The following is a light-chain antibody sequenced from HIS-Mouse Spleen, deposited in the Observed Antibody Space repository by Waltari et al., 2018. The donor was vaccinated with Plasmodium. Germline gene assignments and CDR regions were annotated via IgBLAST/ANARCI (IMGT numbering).Light chain of an antibody. Sequence: SYELTQPPSVSVSLGQMARITCSGEALPKKYAYWYQQKSGQAPVLVIYEDSKRPSGIPERFSGSSSGTTVTLTISGAQVEDEADYYCYSAADNNLVVFGGGTKLTVL. V-gene: IGLV3-10*01. J-gene: IGLJ2*01. CDR3: YSAADNNLVV. CDR1: ALPKKY. CDR2: EDS.